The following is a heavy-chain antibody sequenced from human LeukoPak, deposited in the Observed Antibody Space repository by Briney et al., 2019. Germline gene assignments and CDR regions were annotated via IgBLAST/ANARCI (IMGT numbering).Heavy chain of an antibody. CDR2: ISAYNGDT. V-gene: IGHV1-18*01. J-gene: IGHJ4*02. D-gene: IGHD3-10*01. CDR1: GYTFTSYG. Sequence: GASVKVSCKASGYTFTSYGISWVRQAPGQGLEWMGWISAYNGDTKYAQKFQGRVTMTTDTSTTTAYMELKSLRSDDTAVYYCARVLKGSKSFDYWGQGTLVTVSS. CDR3: ARVLKGSKSFDY.